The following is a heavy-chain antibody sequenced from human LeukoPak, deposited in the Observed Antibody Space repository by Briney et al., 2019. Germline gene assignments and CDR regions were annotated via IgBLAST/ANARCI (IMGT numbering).Heavy chain of an antibody. V-gene: IGHV3-74*01. D-gene: IGHD2-8*01. Sequence: GGSLRLSCAASGFTFTNHLIHWVRQPPGKGVVWVSRVSGDGRTTNYADSVKGRFTISRDNAKNTVYLQMDSLRVEDTAVYYCVRTTNGPEHWGQGTLVTVSS. J-gene: IGHJ1*01. CDR1: GFTFTNHL. CDR2: VSGDGRTT. CDR3: VRTTNGPEH.